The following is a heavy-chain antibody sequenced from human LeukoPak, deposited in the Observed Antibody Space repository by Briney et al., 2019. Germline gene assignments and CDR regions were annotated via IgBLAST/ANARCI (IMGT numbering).Heavy chain of an antibody. V-gene: IGHV4-38-2*02. J-gene: IGHJ3*02. CDR2: IYHSGST. CDR1: GYSISSGYY. CDR3: ARWDQIVVVPAAIRGLYAFDI. Sequence: SETLSLTCTVSGYSISSGYYWGWIRQPPGKGLEWIGSIYHSGSTYYNPSLKSRVTISVDTSKNQFSLKLSSVTAADTAVYYCARWDQIVVVPAAIRGLYAFDIWGQGTMVTVSS. D-gene: IGHD2-2*01.